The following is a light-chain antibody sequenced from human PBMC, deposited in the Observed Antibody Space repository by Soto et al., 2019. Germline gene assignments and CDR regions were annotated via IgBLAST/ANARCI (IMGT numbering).Light chain of an antibody. CDR3: QHYNSYPWT. J-gene: IGKJ1*01. CDR1: QSIDSW. V-gene: IGKV1-5*03. Sequence: DIPMTQSPSTLSASVGDRVTITCRASQSIDSWLAWYQQKPGKAPKLLIYKASSLESGVPSRFSGSGSGTEFTLTISTLQPVDFATYYCQHYNSYPWTFGQGTKVEIK. CDR2: KAS.